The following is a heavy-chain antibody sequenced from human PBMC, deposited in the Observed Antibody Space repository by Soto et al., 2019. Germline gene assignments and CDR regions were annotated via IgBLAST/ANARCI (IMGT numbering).Heavy chain of an antibody. D-gene: IGHD2-21*02. CDR3: ARRTAGWYFDL. CDR2: ISSLGDST. J-gene: IGHJ2*01. CDR1: GFMFNSYA. V-gene: IGHV3-64*01. Sequence: EVQLVESGGGLVQPGGSLRLSCAASGFMFNSYAMHWVRQDPGKGLEYVSAISSLGDSTFYANSVKDRFTISRDNSKNTLYLQMGSLRAEDMAVYYCARRTAGWYFDLWGRGTLVTVSS.